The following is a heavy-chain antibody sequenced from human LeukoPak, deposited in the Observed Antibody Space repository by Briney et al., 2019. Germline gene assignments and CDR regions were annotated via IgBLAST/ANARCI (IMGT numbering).Heavy chain of an antibody. CDR3: ARSEAVAWSFDL. V-gene: IGHV3-74*01. J-gene: IGHJ2*01. CDR2: LNTDGSDT. Sequence: GGSLRLSCAASGFTFSAYWMHWVRQAPGKGLVWVSRLNTDGSDTRYADSVQGRFTISRGNAKNTLYLQMNSLRAEDTAVYYCARSEAVAWSFDLWGRGTLVTVSS. D-gene: IGHD6-19*01. CDR1: GFTFSAYW.